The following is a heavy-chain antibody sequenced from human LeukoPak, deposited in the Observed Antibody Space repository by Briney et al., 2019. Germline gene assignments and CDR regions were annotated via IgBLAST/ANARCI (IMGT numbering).Heavy chain of an antibody. Sequence: PGGSLRLSCAASGFTFSSYAMSWVRQAPGKGLEWVSGISGSGDNTYYADSVKGRFTISRDNSKNTLYVQVNSLGTEDTAAYYCARGVLGTQIDYWGQGTLVTVSS. J-gene: IGHJ4*02. CDR2: ISGSGDNT. CDR3: ARGVLGTQIDY. CDR1: GFTFSSYA. D-gene: IGHD1-14*01. V-gene: IGHV3-23*01.